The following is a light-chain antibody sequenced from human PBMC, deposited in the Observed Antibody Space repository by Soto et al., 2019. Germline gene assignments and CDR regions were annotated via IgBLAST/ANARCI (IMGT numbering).Light chain of an antibody. CDR1: SIGSKS. CDR2: ADS. Sequence: SYELTQPPSVSVAPGQTARMTCGGNSIGSKSVHWYQQKPGQSPVLVMYADSDRPSGIPERFSGSHSGNTATLTISMVEAGDEADYYCQVWDYGSDHYVFGTGTKLTVL. J-gene: IGLJ1*01. CDR3: QVWDYGSDHYV. V-gene: IGLV3-21*02.